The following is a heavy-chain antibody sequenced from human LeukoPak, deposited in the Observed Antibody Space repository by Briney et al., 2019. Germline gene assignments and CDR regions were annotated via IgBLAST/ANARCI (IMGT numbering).Heavy chain of an antibody. CDR1: GYNFRNYG. D-gene: IGHD5-18*01. V-gene: IGHV1-18*01. CDR2: ITAGNGNT. Sequence: GASVKVSCKASGYNFRNYGIDWVRQAPRQGLEWMGWITAGNGNTNYAQKVQGRVTMTTDTSTSTAYMELRSLRSDDTAVYFCARDSARGYSYGYNAFDIWGQGTMVTVSS. J-gene: IGHJ3*02. CDR3: ARDSARGYSYGYNAFDI.